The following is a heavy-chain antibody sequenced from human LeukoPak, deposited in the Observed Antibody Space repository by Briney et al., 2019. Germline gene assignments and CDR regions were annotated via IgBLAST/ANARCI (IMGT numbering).Heavy chain of an antibody. J-gene: IGHJ4*02. D-gene: IGHD6-13*01. Sequence: SETLSLTCAVYGGSFRGYYWSWSRQPPGKGLEWIGEINHSGSTNYNPSLKSRVTISVDTSKNQFSLKLSSVTAADTAVYYCASGIAAAPDYWGQGTLVTVSS. CDR1: GGSFRGYY. CDR3: ASGIAAAPDY. CDR2: INHSGST. V-gene: IGHV4-34*01.